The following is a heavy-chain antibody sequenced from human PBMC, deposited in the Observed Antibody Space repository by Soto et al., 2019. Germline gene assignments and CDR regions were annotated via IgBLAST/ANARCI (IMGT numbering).Heavy chain of an antibody. CDR1: GFSFSAYA. CDR3: ACEDYFESSVYYRSDWFDP. J-gene: IGHJ5*02. CDR2: ISSSSSTI. Sequence: GGSLRLSCAASGFSFSAYAMNWVRQAPGKGLEWISSISSSSSTIYNADSVKGRFTTSRDNAKTSLYLQMNSLRAEDTADYYGACEDYFESSVYYRSDWFDPRGQGPLVTVSS. D-gene: IGHD3-22*01. V-gene: IGHV3-21*01.